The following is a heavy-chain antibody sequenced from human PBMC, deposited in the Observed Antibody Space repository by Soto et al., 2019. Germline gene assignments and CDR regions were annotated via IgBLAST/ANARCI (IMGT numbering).Heavy chain of an antibody. Sequence: PSETLSLTCTDSGGSISSYYWSWIRQPPGKGLEWIGYIYYSGSTNYNPSLKSRVTISVDTSKNQFSLKLSSVTAADTAVYYCARGNRYFDWLYNWFDPWGQGTLVTVSS. V-gene: IGHV4-59*01. CDR3: ARGNRYFDWLYNWFDP. CDR1: GGSISSYY. D-gene: IGHD3-9*01. J-gene: IGHJ5*02. CDR2: IYYSGST.